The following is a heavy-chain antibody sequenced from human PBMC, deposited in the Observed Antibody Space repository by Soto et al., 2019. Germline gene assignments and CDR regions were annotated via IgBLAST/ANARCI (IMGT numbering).Heavy chain of an antibody. CDR1: GYTFTNYY. D-gene: IGHD3-22*01. Sequence: QVQLLQSGSEVKKPGASVKVSCKASGYTFTNYYIHWVRQAPGQGLGWMGVINPSGGGTSYEQNLQGRVTMTRDTSTRTVHMELSSLTAEDTAVYYCARMEMYYYDSGLRYHYGMDVWGQGTKVTVSS. V-gene: IGHV1-46*01. J-gene: IGHJ6*02. CDR3: ARMEMYYYDSGLRYHYGMDV. CDR2: INPSGGGT.